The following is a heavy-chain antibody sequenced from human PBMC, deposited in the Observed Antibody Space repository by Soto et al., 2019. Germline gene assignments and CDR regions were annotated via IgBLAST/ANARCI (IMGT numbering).Heavy chain of an antibody. V-gene: IGHV4-39*01. CDR1: GGSISSNNYY. J-gene: IGHJ4*02. Sequence: QLQLQESGPGLVKPSETLSLTCTVSGGSISSNNYYWGWIRQPPGKGLEWIGNIYYSGSTYYNPSPKSRVTISVETPKNQLSLKLSSVTAADTAVYYCARRGSSSYFDYWGQGTLVTVSS. CDR3: ARRGSSSYFDY. D-gene: IGHD6-13*01. CDR2: IYYSGST.